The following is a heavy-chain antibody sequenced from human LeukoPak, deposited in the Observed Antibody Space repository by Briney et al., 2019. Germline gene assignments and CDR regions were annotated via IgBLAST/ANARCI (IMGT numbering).Heavy chain of an antibody. CDR1: GFTFSDYY. CDR3: ARDIVATRYGMDV. Sequence: KSGGSLRLSCAASGFTFSDYYMSWIRQAPGKGLEWVSYISSRSSYTNYGDSVKGRFTISRDNAKKSLYLQMNSLRAEDTAACYCARDIVATRYGMDVWGQGTTVTVSS. J-gene: IGHJ6*02. CDR2: ISSRSSYT. D-gene: IGHD5-12*01. V-gene: IGHV3-11*05.